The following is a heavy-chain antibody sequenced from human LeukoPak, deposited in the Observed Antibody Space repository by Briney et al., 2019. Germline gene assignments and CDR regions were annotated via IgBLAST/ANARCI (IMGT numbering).Heavy chain of an antibody. CDR2: ISYDGSNK. CDR1: GFTFSSYG. D-gene: IGHD3-10*01. J-gene: IGHJ4*02. V-gene: IGHV3-30*03. Sequence: GGSLRLSCAASGFTFSSYGMHWVRQAPGKGLEWVAVISYDGSNKYYADSVKGRFTISRDNAKNSLYLQMNSLRAEDTAVYYCARASKVRVSDYWGQGTLVTVSS. CDR3: ARASKVRVSDY.